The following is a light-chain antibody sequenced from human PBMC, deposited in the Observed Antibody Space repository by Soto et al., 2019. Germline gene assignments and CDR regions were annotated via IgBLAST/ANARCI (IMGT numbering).Light chain of an antibody. CDR2: GAS. Sequence: EIVLTQSPGTLSLSPGERATLSCRASQSVSSSYLAWYQQKPGQAPRLLIYGASSRATGIPDRFSGSGSGTGFTLTISRLEHEDVAVYYCQQYASSPGTFGQGTKLEIK. CDR3: QQYASSPGT. V-gene: IGKV3-20*01. J-gene: IGKJ2*01. CDR1: QSVSSSY.